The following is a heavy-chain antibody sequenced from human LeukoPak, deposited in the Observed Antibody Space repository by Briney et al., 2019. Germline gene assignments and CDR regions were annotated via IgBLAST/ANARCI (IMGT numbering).Heavy chain of an antibody. D-gene: IGHD6-13*01. V-gene: IGHV3-15*01. Sequence: GGSLRLSCAASGFTFSNAWMSWVRQAPGKGLEWVGRIKSKTDGGTTDYAAPVKGRFTISRDDSKNTLYLQMNGLKTEDTAVYYCTTESIAAAVDYWGQGTLVTVSS. CDR1: GFTFSNAW. J-gene: IGHJ4*02. CDR3: TTESIAAAVDY. CDR2: IKSKTDGGTT.